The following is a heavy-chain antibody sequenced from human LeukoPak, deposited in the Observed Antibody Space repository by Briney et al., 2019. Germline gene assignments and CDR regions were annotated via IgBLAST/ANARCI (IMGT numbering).Heavy chain of an antibody. CDR3: ARDHSSSWYYYYYMDV. Sequence: GGSLRLSCAASGFTFSSYSMNWVRQAPGKGLEWVSSISSSCSYIYYADSVKGRFTISRDNAKNSLYLQMNSLRAEDTAVYYCARDHSSSWYYYYYMDVWGKGTTVTVSS. CDR2: ISSSCSYI. CDR1: GFTFSSYS. V-gene: IGHV3-21*01. D-gene: IGHD6-13*01. J-gene: IGHJ6*03.